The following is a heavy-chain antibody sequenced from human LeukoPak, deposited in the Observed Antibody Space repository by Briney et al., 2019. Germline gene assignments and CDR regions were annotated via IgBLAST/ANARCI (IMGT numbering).Heavy chain of an antibody. CDR3: ARSGGREFDY. D-gene: IGHD4-23*01. J-gene: IGHJ4*02. CDR2: INPNSGGT. V-gene: IGHV1-2*02. CDR1: GYTFTGYY. Sequence: GSSVKVSCKASGYTFTGYYIHWVRQAPGQGLEWMGWINPNSGGTNFAQRFQGRVTMSRDTSISTAYMEVSRLRSDDTAVYYCARSGGREFDYWGQGTLVTVSS.